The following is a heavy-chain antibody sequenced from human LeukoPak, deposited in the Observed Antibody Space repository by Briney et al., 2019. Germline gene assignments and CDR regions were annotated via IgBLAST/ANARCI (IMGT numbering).Heavy chain of an antibody. CDR1: GFTFSSYA. CDR3: ARCSGFRTHFDY. D-gene: IGHD3-22*01. V-gene: IGHV3-30-3*01. J-gene: IGHJ4*02. CDR2: ISYDGSNK. Sequence: GGSLRLSSAASGFTFSSYAMHWVRQAPGKGLEWVAVISYDGSNKYYADSVKGRFTISRDNSKNTLYLQMNSLRAEDTAVYYCARCSGFRTHFDYWGQGTLVTVSS.